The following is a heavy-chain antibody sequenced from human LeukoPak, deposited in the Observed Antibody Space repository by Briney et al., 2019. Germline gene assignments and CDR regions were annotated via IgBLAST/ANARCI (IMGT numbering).Heavy chain of an antibody. CDR2: IYYSGST. CDR1: GGSISSGDYY. Sequence: SETLSLTCTVSGGSISSGDYYCSWIRQPPGKGLEWIGYIYYSGSTYYNPSLKSRVTISVDTSKNQFSLKLSSVTAADTAVYYCAGTVLLWFGELSHFDYWGQGTLVTVSS. J-gene: IGHJ4*02. D-gene: IGHD3-10*01. V-gene: IGHV4-30-4*01. CDR3: AGTVLLWFGELSHFDY.